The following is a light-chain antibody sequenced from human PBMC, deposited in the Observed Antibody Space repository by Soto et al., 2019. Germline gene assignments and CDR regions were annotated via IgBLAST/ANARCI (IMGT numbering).Light chain of an antibody. Sequence: EIVLTQSPGTLSLSPGERATLSCRASQSVTSSYLACYQHRRGQAPRLLIYGASNRATGIPDRVSGSVSGRYFTLTISTLGPQTFAVYYCQQFASSPPWTCGPGTKVEIK. J-gene: IGKJ1*01. CDR1: QSVTSSY. V-gene: IGKV3-20*01. CDR2: GAS. CDR3: QQFASSPPWT.